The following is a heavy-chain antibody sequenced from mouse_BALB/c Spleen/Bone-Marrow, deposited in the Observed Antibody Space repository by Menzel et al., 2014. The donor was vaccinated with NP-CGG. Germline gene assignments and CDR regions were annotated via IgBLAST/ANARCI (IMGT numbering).Heavy chain of an antibody. CDR2: IDPSDSYT. V-gene: IGHV1-69*02. CDR1: GYTFTSYW. J-gene: IGHJ1*01. D-gene: IGHD2-4*01. CDR3: ARSRGYYDYWYFDV. Sequence: VQLQQSGAELVKPGASVKLSCKASGYTFTSYWMHWVKRRPGQGLEWIGEIDPSDSYTNYNQKFKGKATLTVDKSSSTAHMQLSSLTSEDSAVYYCARSRGYYDYWYFDVWGAGTTVTVSS.